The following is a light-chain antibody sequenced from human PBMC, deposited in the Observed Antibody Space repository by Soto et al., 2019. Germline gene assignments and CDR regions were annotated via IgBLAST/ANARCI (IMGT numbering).Light chain of an antibody. CDR3: QQSYSTPRT. J-gene: IGKJ3*01. Sequence: VMMTQSPATLSVTPGERATLSCRASQSVSSNLAWYQQKPGQAPRLLIYGASTRATGIPARFSGSGSGTEFTLTISSLQPEDFATYYCQQSYSTPRTFGPGTMVAI. CDR2: GAS. CDR1: QSVSSN. V-gene: IGKV3-15*01.